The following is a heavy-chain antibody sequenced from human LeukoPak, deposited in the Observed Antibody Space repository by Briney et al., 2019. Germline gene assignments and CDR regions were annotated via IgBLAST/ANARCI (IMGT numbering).Heavy chain of an antibody. V-gene: IGHV1-18*01. Sequence: GASVKVSCKASGYTFTSYGISWVRQAPGQGLEWMGWIITYNGNTNYAQKLQGRVTMTTDTSTSTAYMELRSLRSDDTAVYYCARDRDVVVVAATRDFDYWGQGTPVTVSS. CDR1: GYTFTSYG. D-gene: IGHD2-15*01. CDR3: ARDRDVVVVAATRDFDY. J-gene: IGHJ4*02. CDR2: IITYNGNT.